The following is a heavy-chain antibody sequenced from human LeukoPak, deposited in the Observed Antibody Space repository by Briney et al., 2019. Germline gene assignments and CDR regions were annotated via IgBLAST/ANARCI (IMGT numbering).Heavy chain of an antibody. CDR1: GYSISSGYF. CDR2: IYQSETA. Sequence: PSETLSLTCTVSGYSISSGYFWGWMRQPPGKGLEWIGSIYQSETAHYNPSLKSRVTISVDTSKNQFSLKLSSVTAADTAVYYCARDRGTWNDDGFDYWGQGTLVTVSS. V-gene: IGHV4-38-2*02. CDR3: ARDRGTWNDDGFDY. D-gene: IGHD1-1*01. J-gene: IGHJ4*02.